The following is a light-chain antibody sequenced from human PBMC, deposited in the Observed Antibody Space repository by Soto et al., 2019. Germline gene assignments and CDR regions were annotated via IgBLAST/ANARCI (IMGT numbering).Light chain of an antibody. CDR1: QSVSSN. CDR2: GAS. Sequence: EIVMTQSPATLSVSPGERATLSCRASQSVSSNLAWYQQKPGQAPRLLIYGASTRATGIPARFSGSGSGTEFTLTIGSLQSEDFAVYYCQQHNNWPPITFGQGTGLDI. CDR3: QQHNNWPPIT. J-gene: IGKJ5*01. V-gene: IGKV3-15*01.